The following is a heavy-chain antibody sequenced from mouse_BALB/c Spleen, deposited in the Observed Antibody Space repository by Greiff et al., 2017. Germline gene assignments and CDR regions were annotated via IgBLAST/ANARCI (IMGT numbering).Heavy chain of an antibody. CDR2: INPYNDGT. D-gene: IGHD1-1*01. Sequence: EVKLQESGPELVKPGASVKMSCKASGYTFTSYVMHWVKQKPGQGLEWIGYINPYNDGTKYNEKFKGKATLTSDKSSSTAYMELSSLTSEDSAVYYCARDPNYYGIAMDYWGQGTSVTVSS. V-gene: IGHV1-14*01. J-gene: IGHJ4*01. CDR3: ARDPNYYGIAMDY. CDR1: GYTFTSYV.